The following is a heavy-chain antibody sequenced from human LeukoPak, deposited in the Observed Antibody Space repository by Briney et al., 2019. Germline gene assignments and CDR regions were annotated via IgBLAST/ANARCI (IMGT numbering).Heavy chain of an antibody. V-gene: IGHV4-59*08. CDR2: IYYSRNT. Sequence: PSETLSLTCTVSGNSIRSYYWNWLRHPPGKGLEWIGYIYYSRNTSYNPSRRSRVTISVDMSKNQFSLRLTSVTAADTAVYYCARQSEGFDSWGQGTLVTVSS. CDR1: GNSIRSYY. J-gene: IGHJ4*02. CDR3: ARQSEGFDS.